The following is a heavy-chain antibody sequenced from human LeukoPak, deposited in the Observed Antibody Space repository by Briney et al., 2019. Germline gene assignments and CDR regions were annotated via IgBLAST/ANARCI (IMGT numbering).Heavy chain of an antibody. Sequence: GESLKISCKGSGYSFTSYWIGWVRQMPGKGLEWMGIIYPGDSDTRYSPSFQGQVTTSADKSISTAYLQWSSLKASDPAMYYCARVSGSYLSHFDYWGQGTLVTVSS. D-gene: IGHD1-26*01. CDR2: IYPGDSDT. V-gene: IGHV5-51*01. CDR1: GYSFTSYW. J-gene: IGHJ4*02. CDR3: ARVSGSYLSHFDY.